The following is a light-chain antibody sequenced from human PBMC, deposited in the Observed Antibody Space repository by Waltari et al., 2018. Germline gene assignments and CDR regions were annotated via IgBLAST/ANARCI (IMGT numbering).Light chain of an antibody. J-gene: IGKJ2*01. Sequence: VLTQSPGTLSLSPGESATLSCRASQSLTKRYLAWYQQKPGQAPRLLIYGASSRAASIPDRFSGSGSGTDFTLTISRLEPDDFAVYYCQQYGSSVMYTFGQGTNLEIK. CDR1: QSLTKRY. CDR2: GAS. CDR3: QQYGSSVMYT. V-gene: IGKV3-20*01.